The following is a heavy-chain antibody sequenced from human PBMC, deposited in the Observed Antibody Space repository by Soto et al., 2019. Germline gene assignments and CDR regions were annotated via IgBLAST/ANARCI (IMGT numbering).Heavy chain of an antibody. CDR3: ARCVYYYGSKTPRGFGMDV. CDR2: IDPSDSYT. V-gene: IGHV5-10-1*01. D-gene: IGHD3-10*01. J-gene: IGHJ6*02. CDR1: AYSFTSYW. Sequence: GESLKISCKGSAYSFTSYWISWVRQMPGKGLEWLGRIDPSDSYTNYSPSFQGHVSISADKSISTAYLQWSSLKASDTAMYYCARCVYYYGSKTPRGFGMDVWGQGTTVTVS.